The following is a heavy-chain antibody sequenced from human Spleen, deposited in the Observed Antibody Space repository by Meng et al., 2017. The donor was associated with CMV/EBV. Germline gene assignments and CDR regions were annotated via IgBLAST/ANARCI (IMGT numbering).Heavy chain of an antibody. Sequence: EQQRPQLVQPSQTLSLTCTVYGGSISSGSSCWSWIRKRAGKGLEWIGRIYTSGSTNYNPYLKSRVTISVDTSKNQFSLKMSSVTAVDTVVYYCARDHPPGAGAGEGFDPWGQGTLVTVSS. CDR1: GGSISSGSSC. J-gene: IGHJ5*02. CDR2: IYTSGST. V-gene: IGHV4-61*02. D-gene: IGHD6-13*01. CDR3: ARDHPPGAGAGEGFDP.